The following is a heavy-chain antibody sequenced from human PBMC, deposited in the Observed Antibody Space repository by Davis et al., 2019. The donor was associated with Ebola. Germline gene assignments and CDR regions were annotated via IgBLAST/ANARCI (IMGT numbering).Heavy chain of an antibody. Sequence: GESLKISCAASGFTVSSNYMSWVRQAPGKGLEWVSSISSSSSYIYYADSVKGRFTISRDNSKNTLYLQMNSLRAEDTAVYYCASAYYYDSSGYLLGGWGQGTLVTVSS. CDR2: ISSSSSYI. V-gene: IGHV3-21*04. CDR1: GFTVSSNY. D-gene: IGHD3-22*01. J-gene: IGHJ4*02. CDR3: ASAYYYDSSGYLLGG.